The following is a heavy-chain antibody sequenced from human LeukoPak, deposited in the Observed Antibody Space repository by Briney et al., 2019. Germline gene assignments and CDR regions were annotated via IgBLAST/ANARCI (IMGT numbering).Heavy chain of an antibody. CDR1: GFTFSSYA. J-gene: IGHJ4*02. V-gene: IGHV3-23*01. CDR2: ISGNGGST. CDR3: AKSHKADYDFWSGYYRPFDY. D-gene: IGHD3-3*01. Sequence: PGGSPRLSCAASGFTFSSYAMSWVRQAPGKGLEWVSAISGNGGSTYYADSVKGRFTISRDNSKNTLYLQMNSLRAEDTAVYYCAKSHKADYDFWSGYYRPFDYWGQGTLVTVSS.